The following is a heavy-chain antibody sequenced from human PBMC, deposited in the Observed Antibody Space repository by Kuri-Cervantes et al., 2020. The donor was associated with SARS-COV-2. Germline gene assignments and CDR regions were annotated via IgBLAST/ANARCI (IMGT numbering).Heavy chain of an antibody. CDR1: GFTFSSYS. D-gene: IGHD6-13*01. V-gene: IGHV3-21*01. Sequence: SLKISCAASGFTFSSYSMNWVRQAPGKGLEWVSSISSSSSYIYYADSVKGRFTISRDNAKNSLYLQMNSLRAEDTAVYYCAREVAAAGYWGQGTLVTVSS. CDR2: ISSSSSYI. J-gene: IGHJ4*02. CDR3: AREVAAAGY.